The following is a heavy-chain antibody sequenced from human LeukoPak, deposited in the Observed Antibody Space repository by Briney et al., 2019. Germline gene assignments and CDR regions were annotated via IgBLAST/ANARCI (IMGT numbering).Heavy chain of an antibody. D-gene: IGHD3-16*01. CDR2: TNPNSGNT. Sequence: GASVKVSCKASGYTFTSYDIHWVRQATGQGLEWMGWTNPNSGNTGYGQKFQGRVTITRNTSISTAYMELTGLRSDDTAMYYCARAKGGGLSDYWGQGTLVTVSS. CDR1: GYTFTSYD. J-gene: IGHJ4*02. V-gene: IGHV1-8*01. CDR3: ARAKGGGLSDY.